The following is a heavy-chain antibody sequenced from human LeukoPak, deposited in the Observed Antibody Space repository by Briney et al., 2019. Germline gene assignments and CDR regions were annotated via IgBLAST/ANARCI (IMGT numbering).Heavy chain of an antibody. D-gene: IGHD4-23*01. J-gene: IGHJ4*02. CDR1: GYSISSGYY. CDR2: IYHSGNT. V-gene: IGHV4-38-2*02. Sequence: SETLSLTCTVSGYSISSGYYWGWIRQPPGKGLEWIGSIYHSGNTYYNPSLQSRVTISVDTSKNQFSLKVSSVTAADTAVYYCARDPVDIDYWGQGTLVTVSS. CDR3: ARDPVDIDY.